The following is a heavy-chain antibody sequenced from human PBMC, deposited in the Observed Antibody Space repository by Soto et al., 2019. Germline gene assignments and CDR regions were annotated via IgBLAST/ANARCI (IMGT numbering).Heavy chain of an antibody. Sequence: GGSLRLSCAASGFTFSSYGMHWVRQAPGKGLEWVAVIWYDGSNKYYADSVKGRFTISRDNSKNTLYLQMNSLRAEDTAVYYCARREYSGYDRAFDIWGQGTMVTVSS. J-gene: IGHJ3*02. D-gene: IGHD5-12*01. CDR1: GFTFSSYG. CDR3: ARREYSGYDRAFDI. V-gene: IGHV3-33*01. CDR2: IWYDGSNK.